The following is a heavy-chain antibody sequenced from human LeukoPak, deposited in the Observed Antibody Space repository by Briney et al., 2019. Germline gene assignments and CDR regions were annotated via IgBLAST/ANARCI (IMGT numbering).Heavy chain of an antibody. D-gene: IGHD5-18*01. J-gene: IGHJ4*02. CDR1: GYTFTSYA. Sequence: GASVKVFCKASGYTFTSYAMNWVRQAPGQGLEWMGWINTNTGNPTYAQGFTGRFVFSLDTSVSTAYLQISSLKAEDTAAYYCARSASWIQLWFVEGIDYWGQGTLVTVSS. V-gene: IGHV7-4-1*02. CDR2: INTNTGNP. CDR3: ARSASWIQLWFVEGIDY.